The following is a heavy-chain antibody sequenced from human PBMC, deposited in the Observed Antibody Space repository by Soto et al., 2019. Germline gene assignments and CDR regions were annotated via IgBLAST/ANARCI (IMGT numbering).Heavy chain of an antibody. CDR2: IDPSDSYT. J-gene: IGHJ5*02. CDR1: GYSFTSYW. D-gene: IGHD6-6*01. V-gene: IGHV5-10-1*01. CDR3: ARRWFSSSSPMWFDP. Sequence: GESLTISCKGSGYSFTSYWISWVRQMPGKGLEWMGRIDPSDSYTNYSPSFQGHVTISADKSISAAYLQWSSLKASDTAMYYCARRWFSSSSPMWFDPWGKGTLVNVSS.